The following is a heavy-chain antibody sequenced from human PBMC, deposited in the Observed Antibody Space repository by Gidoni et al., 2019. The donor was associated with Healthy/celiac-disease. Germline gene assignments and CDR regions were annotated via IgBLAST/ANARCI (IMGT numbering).Heavy chain of an antibody. Sequence: QVQLVESGGGVVKPGRSLRLSCAASGFTFSSYGMHWVRQAPGKGLEWVAVISYDGSNKYYADSVKGRFTISRDNSKNTLYLQMNSLRAEDTAVYYCAKEYYYDSSGYFQYYYYGMDVWGQGTTVTVSS. V-gene: IGHV3-30*18. CDR1: GFTFSSYG. D-gene: IGHD3-22*01. CDR2: ISYDGSNK. CDR3: AKEYYYDSSGYFQYYYYGMDV. J-gene: IGHJ6*02.